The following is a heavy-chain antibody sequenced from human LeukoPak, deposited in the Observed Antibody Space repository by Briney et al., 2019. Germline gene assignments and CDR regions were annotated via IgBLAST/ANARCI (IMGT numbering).Heavy chain of an antibody. CDR2: IYSGGNT. D-gene: IGHD4-23*01. Sequence: GGSLRLSCAASGFTVSNSFVNWVRQAPGGGLEWISVIYSGGNTYYADSVKGRFTISRDNSKNTLYLQMNSLRAEDTAVYCCARASVGLDRYYYYGMDVWGQGTTVTVSS. V-gene: IGHV3-66*01. CDR3: ARASVGLDRYYYYGMDV. J-gene: IGHJ6*02. CDR1: GFTVSNSF.